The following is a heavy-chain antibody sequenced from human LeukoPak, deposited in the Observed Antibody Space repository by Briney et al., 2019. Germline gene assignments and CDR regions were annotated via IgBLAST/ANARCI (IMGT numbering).Heavy chain of an antibody. D-gene: IGHD3-9*01. CDR2: ISGLGSST. CDR1: GFTFSSFA. J-gene: IGHJ4*02. CDR3: SKDGDKYAYEILTGSSYYFDY. V-gene: IGHV3-23*01. Sequence: GGSRRLSCVGSGFTFSSFAMNWVRQAPGKGLNWVSGISGLGSSTYYADSVKGRFTVSRHNPMNTLYLQMDSLRADDTAVYYCSKDGDKYAYEILTGSSYYFDYWGQGTLVSVSS.